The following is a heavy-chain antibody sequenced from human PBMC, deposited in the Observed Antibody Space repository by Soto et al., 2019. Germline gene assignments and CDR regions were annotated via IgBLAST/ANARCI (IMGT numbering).Heavy chain of an antibody. Sequence: QVQLVQSGAEVKKPGASVKVYCKASGYTFTSYCMHWVRQAPGQGLEWMGIINPSGGSTSYAQKFQGRVTMTRDTSTSTVYMELSSLRSEDTAVYYCARATYYYGSGSYSHFDYWGQGTLVTVSS. V-gene: IGHV1-46*03. CDR1: GYTFTSYC. D-gene: IGHD3-10*01. CDR2: INPSGGST. J-gene: IGHJ4*02. CDR3: ARATYYYGSGSYSHFDY.